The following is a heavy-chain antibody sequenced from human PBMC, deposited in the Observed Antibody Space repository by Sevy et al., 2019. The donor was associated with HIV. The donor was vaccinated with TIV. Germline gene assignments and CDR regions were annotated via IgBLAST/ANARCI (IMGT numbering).Heavy chain of an antibody. V-gene: IGHV3-30-3*01. Sequence: GGSLRLSCAASGFTFSSYAMHWVRQAPGKGLEWVAVISYDGSNKYYGDSVKGRFTISRDNSKNTLYLQMNSLRAEDTAVYYCARETPAYCSGGSCYSYLDYWGQGTLVTVSS. CDR2: ISYDGSNK. CDR3: ARETPAYCSGGSCYSYLDY. CDR1: GFTFSSYA. J-gene: IGHJ4*02. D-gene: IGHD2-15*01.